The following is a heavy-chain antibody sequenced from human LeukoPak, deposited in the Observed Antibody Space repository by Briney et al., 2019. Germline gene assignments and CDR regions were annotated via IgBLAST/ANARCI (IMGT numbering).Heavy chain of an antibody. V-gene: IGHV1-2*02. Sequence: ASVKVSCKASGYTFTGYYLHWVRQAPGQGLEWMGWINPNSGGANFAQKFQARVTMTRDTSINTAYMELSRLRSDDTAVYYRARLVVVVPADTDAFNIWGQGTMVTVSS. D-gene: IGHD2-2*01. CDR2: INPNSGGA. CDR1: GYTFTGYY. CDR3: ARLVVVVPADTDAFNI. J-gene: IGHJ3*02.